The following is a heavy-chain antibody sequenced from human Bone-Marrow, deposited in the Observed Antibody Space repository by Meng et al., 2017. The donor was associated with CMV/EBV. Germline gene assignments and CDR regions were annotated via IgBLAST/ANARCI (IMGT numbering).Heavy chain of an antibody. CDR2: INWNGGST. CDR1: GFTFDDYG. J-gene: IGHJ4*02. Sequence: GGSLRLSCAASGFTFDDYGMSWVRQAPGKGLEWVSGINWNGGSTGYADSVKGRFTISRDNAKNSLYLQMNSLRAEDTALYYCAREQDWMTTVTHFDDWGQGTRVTVYS. V-gene: IGHV3-20*04. D-gene: IGHD4-11*01. CDR3: AREQDWMTTVTHFDD.